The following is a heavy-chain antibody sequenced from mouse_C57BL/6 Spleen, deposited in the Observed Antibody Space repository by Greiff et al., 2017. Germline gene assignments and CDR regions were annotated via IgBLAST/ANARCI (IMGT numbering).Heavy chain of an antibody. V-gene: IGHV14-1*01. Sequence: EVKLQESGAELVRPGASVKLSCTASGFNIKDYYMHWVKQRPEQGLEWIGRIDPEDGDTEYDPKFQGKATMTADTSSNTAYLKLSSLTSEDTAVYYCTTGGNPYYFDYWGQGTTLTVSS. CDR1: GFNIKDYY. CDR2: IDPEDGDT. CDR3: TTGGNPYYFDY. D-gene: IGHD2-1*01. J-gene: IGHJ2*01.